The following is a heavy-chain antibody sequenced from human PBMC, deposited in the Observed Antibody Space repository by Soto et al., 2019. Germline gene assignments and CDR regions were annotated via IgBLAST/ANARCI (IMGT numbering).Heavy chain of an antibody. V-gene: IGHV1-2*02. D-gene: IGHD4-4*01. CDR1: GYTFTGYY. CDR2: INPYSGDT. Sequence: ASVKVSCKASGYTFTGYYMHWVRQAPGQGPEWMGWINPYSGDTNYSQKFQGRVTMTRDTSISTAYMELSRLRSDDTAVYYCAGEMATVPAFDLWGQGTMVTVSS. CDR3: AGEMATVPAFDL. J-gene: IGHJ3*01.